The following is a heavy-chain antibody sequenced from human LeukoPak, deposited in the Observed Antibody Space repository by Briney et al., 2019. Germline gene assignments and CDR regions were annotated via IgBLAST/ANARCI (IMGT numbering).Heavy chain of an antibody. CDR2: INPNSGGP. V-gene: IGHV1-2*06. J-gene: IGHJ4*02. Sequence: ASVKVSCKTSGYSFTGYYIHWVRQAPGQGLEWMGRINPNSGGPNYGQKFQGTLTMTRDTSISTAYLELSNLRSDDTAAYYCVRGYSYGFYFDYWGQGSLVTVSS. CDR1: GYSFTGYY. CDR3: VRGYSYGFYFDY. D-gene: IGHD5-18*01.